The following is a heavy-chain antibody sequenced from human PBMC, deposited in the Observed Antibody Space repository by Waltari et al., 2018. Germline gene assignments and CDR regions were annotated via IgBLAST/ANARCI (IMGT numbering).Heavy chain of an antibody. Sequence: QVQLQQWGAGLLKPSETLSLTCAVYGGSFSGYYWSWIRQPPGKGLEWMGEINHSGSTNYNPSLKSRVTISVDTSKNQFSLKLSSVTAADTAVYYCARGPLRITMIVVALQPYYFDYWGQGTLVTVSS. V-gene: IGHV4-34*01. J-gene: IGHJ4*02. CDR2: INHSGST. CDR1: GGSFSGYY. D-gene: IGHD3-22*01. CDR3: ARGPLRITMIVVALQPYYFDY.